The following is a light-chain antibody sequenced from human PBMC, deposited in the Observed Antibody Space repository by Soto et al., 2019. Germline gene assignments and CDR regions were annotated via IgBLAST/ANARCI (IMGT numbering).Light chain of an antibody. CDR2: EVS. CDR1: SSDVGNYIY. CDR3: SSYAGSNNFAV. J-gene: IGLJ1*01. Sequence: QSALTQPASVSGSPGQSITISCTGTSSDVGNYIYVFWFQQHPGKAPKLIISEVSNRPSGVSSRFSGSKSGNTASLTISGLQAEDEAHYYCSSYAGSNNFAVFGTGTKVTVL. V-gene: IGLV2-14*01.